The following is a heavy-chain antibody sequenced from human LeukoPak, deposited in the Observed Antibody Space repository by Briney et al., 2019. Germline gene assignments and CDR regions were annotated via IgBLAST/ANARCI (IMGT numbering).Heavy chain of an antibody. J-gene: IGHJ4*02. Sequence: GGSLRLSCAASGFTFSSYEMNWVRQAPGKGLEWVSYISSSGSTIYYADSVKGRFTISRDNAKNSLYLQMNSLRAEDTAVYYCARGRGSRYYFDYWGQGTLVTVSS. D-gene: IGHD1-26*01. CDR2: ISSSGSTI. CDR1: GFTFSSYE. CDR3: ARGRGSRYYFDY. V-gene: IGHV3-48*03.